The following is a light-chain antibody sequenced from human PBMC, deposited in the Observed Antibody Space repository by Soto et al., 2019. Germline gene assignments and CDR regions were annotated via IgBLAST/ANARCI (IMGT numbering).Light chain of an antibody. Sequence: QSALTQPASVSGSPGQSITISCTGTSSDIGYYDYVSWYQHHSGKAPKLIIYEVNSRPSGVSNRFSGSKSGTSATLGITGLQTGDEADYFCGTWDNSLSVVVFGGGTKLTVL. CDR1: SSDIGYYDY. CDR2: EVN. J-gene: IGLJ2*01. CDR3: GTWDNSLSVVV. V-gene: IGLV2-14*01.